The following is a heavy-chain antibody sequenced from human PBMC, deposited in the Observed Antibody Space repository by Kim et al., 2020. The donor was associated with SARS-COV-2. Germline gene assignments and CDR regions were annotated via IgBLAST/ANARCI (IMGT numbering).Heavy chain of an antibody. V-gene: IGHV4-59*01. D-gene: IGHD6-19*01. CDR2: MYDGGTT. Sequence: SETLSLTCSVSGGTMSNYYWTWIRQPPGKGLEWIGNMYDGGTTNYNPSLKSRVTISIDTSKIQFSLKLTSVTAADTAIYYCARDLRAVAGTWVGYFDPWGQGTLVSVSS. CDR3: ARDLRAVAGTWVGYFDP. J-gene: IGHJ5*02. CDR1: GGTMSNYY.